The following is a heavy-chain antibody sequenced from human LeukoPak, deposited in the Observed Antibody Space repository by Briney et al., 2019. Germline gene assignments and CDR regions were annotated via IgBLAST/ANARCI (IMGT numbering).Heavy chain of an antibody. J-gene: IGHJ4*02. CDR2: INQSGST. Sequence: SGTLSFTCAVYGGSFSGYYWSWIRQPPGKGLEWIGEINQSGSTNYNPSLKSRVTISVDTSKNQFSLKLSSVTAADTAVYYCARGPLYYYDSSGYRFDYWGQGTLVTVSS. V-gene: IGHV4-34*01. D-gene: IGHD3-22*01. CDR3: ARGPLYYYDSSGYRFDY. CDR1: GGSFSGYY.